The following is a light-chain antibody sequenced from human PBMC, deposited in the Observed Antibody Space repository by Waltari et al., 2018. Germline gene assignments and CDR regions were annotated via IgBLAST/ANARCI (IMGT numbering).Light chain of an antibody. CDR3: SSYTSSSTVV. CDR1: RSDVGGYNY. CDR2: DVS. J-gene: IGLJ2*01. V-gene: IGLV2-14*01. Sequence: QSALTQPASVSGSPGQSLTISCTGTRSDVGGYNYVSWYHQHPGKAPKLMFYDVSKRPSGVSHRFSGSKSGNAASLTISGLQAEDEADYYCSSYTSSSTVVFGGGTKLTVL.